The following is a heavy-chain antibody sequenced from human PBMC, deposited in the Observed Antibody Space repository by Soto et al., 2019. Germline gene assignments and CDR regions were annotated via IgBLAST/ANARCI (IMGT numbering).Heavy chain of an antibody. D-gene: IGHD3-10*01. V-gene: IGHV6-1*01. CDR2: TYYRSKWFH. Sequence: QGQLQQSGPGLVKPSQTLSLTCAISGDSVSSDITSWNWIRQSPSRGLEWLGRTYYRSKWFHDYAAPVKSRITINPDTSKNKFSLELNSMTPEDTAVYYCARGNALDVWGQGTVVTVSS. J-gene: IGHJ3*01. CDR3: ARGNALDV. CDR1: GDSVSSDITS.